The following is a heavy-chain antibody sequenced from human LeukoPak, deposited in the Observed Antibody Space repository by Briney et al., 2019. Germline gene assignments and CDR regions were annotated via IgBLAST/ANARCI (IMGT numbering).Heavy chain of an antibody. CDR2: IYTSGNT. Sequence: SQTLSLXCTVSGGSISSGNNHWSWIRQPAGKGLEWIGHIYTSGNTNYNPSLKSRVTISVDTSKNQFSLKLSSVTAADTAVYYCATTTVTTSAGFDYWGQGTLVTVSS. CDR3: ATTTVTTSAGFDY. J-gene: IGHJ4*02. D-gene: IGHD4-17*01. CDR1: GGSISSGNNH. V-gene: IGHV4-61*09.